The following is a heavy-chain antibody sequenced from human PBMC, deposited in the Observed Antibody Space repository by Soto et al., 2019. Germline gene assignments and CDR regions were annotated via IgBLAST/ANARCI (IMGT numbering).Heavy chain of an antibody. D-gene: IGHD2-15*01. Sequence: EVQLVESGGGLVQPGGSLRLSCVASGFTVTEIYMNWVRQAPGKGLEWASVIYNEFPDYANSVRGRFSISTDSSKNALYLQMNSLRAEDSAVYYCVREPRYCSGGSCSIMGDAFDIWGQGTMVTVSS. CDR3: VREPRYCSGGSCSIMGDAFDI. V-gene: IGHV3-66*01. J-gene: IGHJ3*02. CDR2: IYNEFP. CDR1: GFTVTEIY.